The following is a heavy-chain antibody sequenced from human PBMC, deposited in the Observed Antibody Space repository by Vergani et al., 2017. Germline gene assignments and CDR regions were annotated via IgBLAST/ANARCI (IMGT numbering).Heavy chain of an antibody. J-gene: IGHJ4*02. V-gene: IGHV3-20*04. CDR2: ITGNGDNT. D-gene: IGHD6-19*01. CDR1: GFIFYSNG. Sequence: EVKLVESGGGLVRPGGSLRLSCAGNGFIFYSNGMSWVRHVPGKGLEWVSGITGNGDNTGYADSVKSGFTISRDNAKNSLYLQMNSLRVEDTALYYCAREASSGFYDYFDYWGQGTLVTVSS. CDR3: AREASSGFYDYFDY.